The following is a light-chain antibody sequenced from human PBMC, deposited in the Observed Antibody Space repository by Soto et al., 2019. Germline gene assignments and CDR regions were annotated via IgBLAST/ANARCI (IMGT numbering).Light chain of an antibody. V-gene: IGKV1-39*01. CDR3: QQSHSTPRT. CDR2: AAS. J-gene: IGKJ1*01. CDR1: QSISSY. Sequence: DIQMTQSPSSLSASVGDRVTITCRASQSISSYLNWYQQKPGKAPKLLIYAASSLQSGVPSRFSGSGSETDFTLTISSLQPEDFATYYCQQSHSTPRTFGQGTKVDIK.